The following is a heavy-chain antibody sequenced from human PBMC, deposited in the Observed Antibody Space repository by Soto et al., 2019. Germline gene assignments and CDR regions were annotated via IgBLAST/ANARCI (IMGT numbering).Heavy chain of an antibody. D-gene: IGHD3-9*01. Sequence: ASVKVSCKASGYTFTSYGISWVRQAPGQGLEWMGWISAYNGNTNYAQKLQGRVTMTTDTSTSTAYMELRSLRSDDTAVYYCARYYDILTGYWDYYYYGMDVWGQGTTVTVSS. V-gene: IGHV1-18*01. CDR3: ARYYDILTGYWDYYYYGMDV. CDR2: ISAYNGNT. CDR1: GYTFTSYG. J-gene: IGHJ6*02.